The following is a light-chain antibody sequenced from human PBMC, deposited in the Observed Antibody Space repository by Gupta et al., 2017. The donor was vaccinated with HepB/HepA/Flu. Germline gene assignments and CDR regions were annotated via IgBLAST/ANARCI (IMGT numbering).Light chain of an antibody. V-gene: IGLV1-47*01. CDR1: NLNIGGNY. CDR2: RDN. CDR3: AAWDDGLNGPV. Sequence: QPVLTQAPSASGTPGKRVTIPFSGSNLNIGGNYVCWSQQFPGMAPKLLLYRDNNRPSGVPDRFFGAKSGTSASLAIIGLRSEDEGDYYCAAWDDGLNGPVFGGGTQLTVL. J-gene: IGLJ7*01.